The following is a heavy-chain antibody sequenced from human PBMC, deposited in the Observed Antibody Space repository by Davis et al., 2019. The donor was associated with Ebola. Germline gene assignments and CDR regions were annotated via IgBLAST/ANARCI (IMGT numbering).Heavy chain of an antibody. V-gene: IGHV3-33*01. CDR1: GFPFSSYG. CDR2: IWYVGSNK. D-gene: IGHD5-18*01. J-gene: IGHJ1*01. CDR3: TRGGIALWLLGS. Sequence: GGPLRLPCAASGFPFSSYGMHWVRQPPGKGLAWVAVIWYVGSNKYYADPVKGRFTISRDNSKNTLYLEMNSLRAEDTAVYYCTRGGIALWLLGSWSQGALVTVSS.